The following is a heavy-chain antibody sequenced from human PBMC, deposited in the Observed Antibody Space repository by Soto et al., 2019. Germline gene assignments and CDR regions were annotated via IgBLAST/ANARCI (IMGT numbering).Heavy chain of an antibody. CDR2: ISGSGGST. J-gene: IGHJ3*02. CDR3: AKSSVMITFGGVTRALAAFDI. CDR1: GFTFSSYA. D-gene: IGHD3-16*01. V-gene: IGHV3-23*01. Sequence: GGSLRLSCAASGFTFSSYAMSWVRQAPGKGLEWVSAISGSGGSTYYADSVKGRFTISRDNSKNTLYLQMNSLRAEDTAVYYCAKSSVMITFGGVTRALAAFDIWGQGTMVTVSS.